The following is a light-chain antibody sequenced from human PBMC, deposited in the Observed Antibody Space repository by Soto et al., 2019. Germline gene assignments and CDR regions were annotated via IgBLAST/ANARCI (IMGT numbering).Light chain of an antibody. Sequence: QSVLTQPASVSGSPGQSITTSCTGTSSDVGSYNLVSWYQQHPGKAPKLMIYEGSKRPSGVSNRFSGSKSGNTASLTISGLQAEDEADYYCCSYAGSSTYVFGTG. CDR3: CSYAGSSTYV. CDR1: SSDVGSYNL. J-gene: IGLJ1*01. CDR2: EGS. V-gene: IGLV2-23*01.